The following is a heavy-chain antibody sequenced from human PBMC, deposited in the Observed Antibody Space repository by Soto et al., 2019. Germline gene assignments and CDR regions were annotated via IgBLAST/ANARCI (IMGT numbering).Heavy chain of an antibody. D-gene: IGHD6-19*01. CDR2: ISYDGTNK. J-gene: IGHJ4*02. CDR1: RFTFSSYG. Sequence: QVQLVESGGGVVQPGRSLRLSCAASRFTFSSYGMHWVRQAPGKGLEWVAVISYDGTNKYYADSVKGRFTISRDNSKNTLYLQMNSLRAEDTAVYYCAKDRAPSINVTVAGNSPFDYWGQGTLVTVSS. CDR3: AKDRAPSINVTVAGNSPFDY. V-gene: IGHV3-30*18.